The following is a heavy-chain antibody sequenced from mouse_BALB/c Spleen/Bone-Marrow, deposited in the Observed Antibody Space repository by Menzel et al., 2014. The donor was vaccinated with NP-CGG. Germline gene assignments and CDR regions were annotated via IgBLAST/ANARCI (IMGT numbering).Heavy chain of an antibody. CDR2: ISYSGSS. D-gene: IGHD2-4*01. CDR1: GYSITSDYA. V-gene: IGHV3-2*02. CDR3: ARFTYDYDAGGFDY. Sequence: EVKLQESGPGLVKPSQSLSLPCTVTGYSITSDYAWNWIRQFPGNKLEWMGYISYSGSSNYNPSLKSRISITRDTSKNQFFLQLNSVTTEDTATYYCARFTYDYDAGGFDYWGQGTTLTVSS. J-gene: IGHJ2*01.